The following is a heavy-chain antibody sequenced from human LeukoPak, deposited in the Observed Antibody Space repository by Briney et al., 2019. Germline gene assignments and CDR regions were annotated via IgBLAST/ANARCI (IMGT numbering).Heavy chain of an antibody. D-gene: IGHD4/OR15-4a*01. Sequence: SETLSLTCTVSGGSISPYYRSWIRQPPGKGLEWIGYIYYGGSTNYNPSLKSRVTISIDTSKNQFSLKLSSVTAADTAVYYCARRVQDTFDIWGQGTMVTLSS. CDR3: ARRVQDTFDI. J-gene: IGHJ3*02. CDR2: IYYGGST. CDR1: GGSISPYY. V-gene: IGHV4-59*08.